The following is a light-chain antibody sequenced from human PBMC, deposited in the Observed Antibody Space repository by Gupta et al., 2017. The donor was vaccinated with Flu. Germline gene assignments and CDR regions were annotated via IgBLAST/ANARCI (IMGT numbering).Light chain of an antibody. CDR2: DDT. J-gene: IGLJ3*02. CDR3: QVWDSRSDQWV. V-gene: IGLV3-21*02. Sequence: SYVLTQPPSVSVAPGQTASISCGGNNIGSKPVHWYQQRPGQAPFLVVYDDTDRPSGIPERFSGSNSGNTDTLTISRVEAEDEADYYCQVWDSRSDQWVFGGGTMLTVL. CDR1: NIGSKP.